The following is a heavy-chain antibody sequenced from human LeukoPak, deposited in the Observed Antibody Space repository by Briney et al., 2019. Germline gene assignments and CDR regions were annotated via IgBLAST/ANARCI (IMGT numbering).Heavy chain of an antibody. Sequence: PGGSLRLSCAASGFTFSSYSMNWVRQAPGKGLEWVSYISSSSSTIYYADSVKGRFTISRDNAKNSLYLQMNSLRAEDTALYYCAKDMGYYDSSGYYFDWGQGTLVTVSS. CDR2: ISSSSSTI. CDR1: GFTFSSYS. V-gene: IGHV3-48*04. CDR3: AKDMGYYDSSGYYFD. J-gene: IGHJ4*02. D-gene: IGHD3-22*01.